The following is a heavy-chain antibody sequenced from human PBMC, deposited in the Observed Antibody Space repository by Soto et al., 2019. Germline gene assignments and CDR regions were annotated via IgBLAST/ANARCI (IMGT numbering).Heavy chain of an antibody. CDR1: GGTFGNSA. Sequence: VQLVQSGAEVKKPGSSVNVSCKTSGGTFGNSAVTWVRQAPGQGLEWLGGIVPMFGTANYAQKFQGRVTITADDSTITAYMELSSLNTDGTAVYYCARDGDPQSAFWSGPLGGGRFDRWGQGTLVTVSS. CDR2: IVPMFGTA. J-gene: IGHJ5*02. V-gene: IGHV1-69*12. CDR3: ARDGDPQSAFWSGPLGGGRFDR. D-gene: IGHD3-3*01.